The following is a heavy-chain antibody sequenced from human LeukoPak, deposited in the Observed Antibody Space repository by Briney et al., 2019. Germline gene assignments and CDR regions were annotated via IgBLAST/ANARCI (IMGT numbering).Heavy chain of an antibody. V-gene: IGHV1-2*02. D-gene: IGHD1-14*01. CDR1: GYTFTAYY. CDR2: INPGSGGT. CDR3: ASQRYNI. J-gene: IGHJ4*02. Sequence: ASVKVSCKASGYTFTAYYVHWVRQAPGQGLEWMGWINPGSGGTSYAQKFQGRVTMTRDTSISTAYMELSSLGSDDTGVYYCASQRYNIWGQGALVTVSS.